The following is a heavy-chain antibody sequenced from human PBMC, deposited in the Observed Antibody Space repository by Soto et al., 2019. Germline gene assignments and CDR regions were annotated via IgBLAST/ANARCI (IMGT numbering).Heavy chain of an antibody. CDR1: GYTFTGYY. CDR3: ARERSTAMYYYYGMDV. V-gene: IGHV1-2*04. Sequence: ASVKVSCKASGYTFTGYYMHCVRQAPGQGLEWMGWINPNSGGTNYAQKIQGWVTMTRDTSISTAYMELSRLRSDDTAVYYCARERSTAMYYYYGMDVWGQGTTVTVSS. CDR2: INPNSGGT. J-gene: IGHJ6*02. D-gene: IGHD2-2*01.